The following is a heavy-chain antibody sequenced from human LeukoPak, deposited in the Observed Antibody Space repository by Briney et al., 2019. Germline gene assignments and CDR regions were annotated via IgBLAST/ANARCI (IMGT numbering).Heavy chain of an antibody. V-gene: IGHV3-30-3*01. CDR1: GFTFSSYW. CDR3: AREAYYYDSSGYYYWFDP. Sequence: GGSLRLSCAASGFTFSSYWMHWVRQAPGKGLEWVAVISYDGSNKYYADSVKGRFTISRDNSKNTLYLQMNSLRAEDTAVYYCAREAYYYDSSGYYYWFDPWGQGTLVTVSS. D-gene: IGHD3-22*01. CDR2: ISYDGSNK. J-gene: IGHJ5*02.